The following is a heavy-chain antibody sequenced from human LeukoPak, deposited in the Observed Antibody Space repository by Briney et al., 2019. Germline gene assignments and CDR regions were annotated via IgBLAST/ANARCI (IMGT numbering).Heavy chain of an antibody. CDR3: ARAYYGSGTYYNNWFDP. V-gene: IGHV3-66*01. J-gene: IGHJ5*02. Sequence: PGGSLRLSCAASGFTVSSNYMNWVRQAPGKGLEWVSVIYSAGTTYYADSVKGRFTISRDNSKDTLYLQMNSLRAEDTAVYYCARAYYGSGTYYNNWFDPWAREPWSPSPQ. CDR1: GFTVSSNY. CDR2: IYSAGTT. D-gene: IGHD3-10*01.